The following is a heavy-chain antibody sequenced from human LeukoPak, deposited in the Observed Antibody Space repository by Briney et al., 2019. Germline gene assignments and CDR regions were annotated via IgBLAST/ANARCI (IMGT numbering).Heavy chain of an antibody. CDR1: GGTFSSYA. J-gene: IGHJ4*02. CDR3: ARVGLLAARGAVDY. CDR2: IIPILGIA. D-gene: IGHD6-6*01. V-gene: IGHV1-69*04. Sequence: ASVKVSCKASGGTFSSYAISWVRQAPGQGLEWMGRIIPILGIANYAQKFQGRVTITADKSTSTAYMELSSLRSEDTAVYYCARVGLLAARGAVDYWGQGTLVTVSS.